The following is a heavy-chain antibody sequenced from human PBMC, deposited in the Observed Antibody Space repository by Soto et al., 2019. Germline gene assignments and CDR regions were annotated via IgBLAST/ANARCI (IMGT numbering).Heavy chain of an antibody. CDR3: ARSSGGNFGIIIEGSNWFDP. CDR1: GDTFTSYY. CDR2: INPHGGST. J-gene: IGHJ5*02. V-gene: IGHV1-46*01. D-gene: IGHD3-3*01. Sequence: ASVKVSCKAPGDTFTSYYLNWVRQAPGQGLEWMGVINPHGGSTKYAQKFQGRITMTRDMSRSTVYMELSSLRSDDTAIYYCARSSGGNFGIIIEGSNWFDPWGQGTLVTVSS.